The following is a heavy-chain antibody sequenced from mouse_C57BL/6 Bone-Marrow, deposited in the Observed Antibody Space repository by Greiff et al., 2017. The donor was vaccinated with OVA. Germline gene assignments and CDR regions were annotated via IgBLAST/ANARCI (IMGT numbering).Heavy chain of an antibody. CDR3: TTDYGSRFAY. CDR2: IDPENGDT. J-gene: IGHJ3*01. CDR1: GFNIKDDY. V-gene: IGHV14-4*01. D-gene: IGHD1-1*01. Sequence: EVQLQQSGAELVRPGASVKLSCTASGFNIKDDYMHWVKQRPEQGLEWIGWIDPENGDTEYASQFQGKATITADTSSNTAYLQLSSLTSEDTAVYYCTTDYGSRFAYWGQGTLVTVSA.